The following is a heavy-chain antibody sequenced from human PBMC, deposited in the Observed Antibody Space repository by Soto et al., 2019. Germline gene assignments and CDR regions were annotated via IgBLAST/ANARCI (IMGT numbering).Heavy chain of an antibody. J-gene: IGHJ4*02. Sequence: QVQLQESGPGLVKPSETLSLTCTVSGVPIRSYFWSWIRQPPGKGLEWIGCLYHSADTKYSPSLKSRATMSVDTYKKHLSLRLHSVTAADTALYYCVGSTNRELAFDYWGQGALVTVSS. CDR2: LYHSADT. CDR3: VGSTNRELAFDY. D-gene: IGHD1-7*01. V-gene: IGHV4-59*01. CDR1: GVPIRSYF.